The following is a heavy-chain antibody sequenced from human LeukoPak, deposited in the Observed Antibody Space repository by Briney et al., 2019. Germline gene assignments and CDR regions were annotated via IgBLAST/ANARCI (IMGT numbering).Heavy chain of an antibody. Sequence: PSETLSLTCTVSGGSISSSAFYWVWIRQPPGKGLEWIATIYFIGNTYYNPSLKSRVTISVDTSKNQFSLTLSSVTAADTAVYYCARRRKGLFTYGAVGDFFGYWGQGALVTVSS. V-gene: IGHV4-39*01. J-gene: IGHJ4*02. CDR3: ARRRKGLFTYGAVGDFFGY. CDR2: IYFIGNT. D-gene: IGHD4/OR15-4a*01. CDR1: GGSISSSAFY.